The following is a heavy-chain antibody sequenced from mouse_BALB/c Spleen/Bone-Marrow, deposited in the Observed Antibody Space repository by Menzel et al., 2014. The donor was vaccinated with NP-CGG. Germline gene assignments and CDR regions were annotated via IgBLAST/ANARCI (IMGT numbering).Heavy chain of an antibody. CDR3: ASGSSGGILAMDY. CDR2: ISYSGGT. D-gene: IGHD3-1*01. J-gene: IGHJ4*01. V-gene: IGHV3-8*02. Sequence: EVKLLESGPRLVKPSHSLSLTCSVTGDSITSGYLNWIRKFPGNKLEYMGYISYSGGTYYNQSLSSRISISRDTSKNHYYLQLNSVTTEDTATYYCASGSSGGILAMDYWGQGTSVTVSS. CDR1: GDSITSGY.